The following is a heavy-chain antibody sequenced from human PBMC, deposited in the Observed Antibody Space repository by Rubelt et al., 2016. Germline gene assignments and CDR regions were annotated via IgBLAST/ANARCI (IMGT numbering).Heavy chain of an antibody. J-gene: IGHJ4*02. V-gene: IGHV3-30*04. D-gene: IGHD1-26*01. CDR1: GFTFRSYA. CDR3: ARDPVGTTVRHFDY. CDR2: ISGDGSIK. Sequence: QVQLVESGGGVVQPGRSLRLSCAASGFTFRSYAMHWVRQGPGKGLEWVAVISGDGSIKYYADSVKGRFTISRDNSKNTLYLQMNSLRVEDTAVYYCARDPVGTTVRHFDYWGQGTLVTVSS.